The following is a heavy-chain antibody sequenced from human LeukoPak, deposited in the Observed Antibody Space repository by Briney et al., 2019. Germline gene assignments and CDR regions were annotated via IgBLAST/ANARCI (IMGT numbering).Heavy chain of an antibody. D-gene: IGHD4-17*01. CDR3: ARGPTTVTTTFPLCYFDY. CDR1: GVTFSSYA. J-gene: IGHJ4*02. CDR2: IIPIFVTA. V-gene: IGHV1-69*05. Sequence: SSGKVSCNASGVTFSSYANSWVGQAPGQGLGWMGGIIPIFVTANYAQKFQCRVTITTDESTSTAYMELSSLRSEDTAVYYCARGPTTVTTTFPLCYFDYWGQGTLVTVSS.